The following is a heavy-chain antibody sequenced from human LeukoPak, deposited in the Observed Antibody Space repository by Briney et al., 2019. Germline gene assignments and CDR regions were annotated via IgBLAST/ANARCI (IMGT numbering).Heavy chain of an antibody. CDR1: GFNFNTYA. CDR2: ISDDGSQN. V-gene: IGHV3-30*04. Sequence: GGSLRLSCAASGFNFNTYAMHWVRQGPGKGLEWVAVISDDGSQNQYADSVKGRFTISRDNAKNSLYLQMNSLRAEDTAVYYCVGHSDYWGQGTLVTVSS. CDR3: VGHSDY. J-gene: IGHJ4*02. D-gene: IGHD3-16*01.